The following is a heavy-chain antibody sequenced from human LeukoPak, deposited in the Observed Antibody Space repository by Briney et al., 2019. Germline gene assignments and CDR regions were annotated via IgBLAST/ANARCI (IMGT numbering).Heavy chain of an antibody. V-gene: IGHV3-7*01. J-gene: IGHJ3*02. Sequence: PGGSLRLSCAASGFTVSSNYMSWVRQAPGKGLEWVANMKQDGSEKYYVDSVKGRFTVSRDDAKKSLYLQMNSLRAEDTAVYHCARDWHHSNSRDFAFDIWGQGTMVTVSS. CDR1: GFTVSSNY. CDR3: ARDWHHSNSRDFAFDI. D-gene: IGHD2/OR15-2a*01. CDR2: MKQDGSEK.